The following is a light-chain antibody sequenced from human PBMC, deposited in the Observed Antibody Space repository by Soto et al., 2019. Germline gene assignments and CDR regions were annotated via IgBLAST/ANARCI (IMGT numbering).Light chain of an antibody. J-gene: IGKJ3*01. CDR1: QSVSSSY. V-gene: IGKV3-20*01. CDR3: QQYGSSPLGT. CDR2: CAS. Sequence: EIVLTQSPGTLSLSPGERATLSCRASQSVSSSYLAWYQQKPGQAPRLLIYCASSRATCIPDRFSGSGSGTDFTLTISRLEPEDFAVYYCQQYGSSPLGTFGPGTKVDIK.